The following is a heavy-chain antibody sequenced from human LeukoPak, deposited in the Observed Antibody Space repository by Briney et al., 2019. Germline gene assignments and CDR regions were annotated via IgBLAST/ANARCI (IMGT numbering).Heavy chain of an antibody. CDR3: ARLTVKWGSNFDY. J-gene: IGHJ4*02. CDR1: GGSISSSSYY. Sequence: SETLSLTCTVSGGSISSSSYYWGWIRQPPGKGLEWIGSIYYSGSTYYNLSLKSRVTISVDTSKNQFSLKLSSVTAADTAVYYCARLTVKWGSNFDYWGQGTLVTVSS. D-gene: IGHD7-27*01. V-gene: IGHV4-39*01. CDR2: IYYSGST.